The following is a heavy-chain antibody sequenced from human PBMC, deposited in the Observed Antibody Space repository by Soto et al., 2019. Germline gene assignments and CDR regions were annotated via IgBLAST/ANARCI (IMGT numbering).Heavy chain of an antibody. Sequence: EVQLLESGGGLAQPGGSLRLSCEVSGFTFRNYVMTWVRQAPGKGLEWVSSLSSTGGSTYYADSVKGRFTVSRDNSKNTLCLQMKSLRAEDTAIYYCAKDQGFLEWIPQGGLDVWGPGTTVAVSS. CDR2: LSSTGGST. J-gene: IGHJ6*02. CDR3: AKDQGFLEWIPQGGLDV. D-gene: IGHD3-3*01. V-gene: IGHV3-23*01. CDR1: GFTFRNYV.